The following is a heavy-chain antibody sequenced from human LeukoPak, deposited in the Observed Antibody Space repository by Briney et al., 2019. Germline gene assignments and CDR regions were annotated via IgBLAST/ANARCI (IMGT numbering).Heavy chain of an antibody. V-gene: IGHV4-59*01. CDR3: ATGNPALYYYDSSGYYPHDAFDI. D-gene: IGHD3-22*01. Sequence: PSETLSLTCTVSGGSISSYYWSWIRLPPGKGLEWIGYIYYSGSTNYNPSLKSRVTISVDTSKNQFSLKLSSVTAADTAVYYCATGNPALYYYDSSGYYPHDAFDIWGQGTMVTVSS. J-gene: IGHJ3*02. CDR2: IYYSGST. CDR1: GGSISSYY.